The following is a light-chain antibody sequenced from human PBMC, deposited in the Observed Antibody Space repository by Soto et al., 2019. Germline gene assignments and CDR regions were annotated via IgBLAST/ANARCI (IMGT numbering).Light chain of an antibody. V-gene: IGLV1-40*01. CDR3: QSYDSSLSGHVV. CDR2: GNI. J-gene: IGLJ2*01. Sequence: QSVLTQPPSVSGAPGQRVTISCTGSSSNIGAGYDVHWYQQRPGTAPKLLIFGNINRPSGVPDRFSGSKSGTSASLAITGLQAEDEGDYYCQSYDSSLSGHVVFGGGTQLTVL. CDR1: SSNIGAGYD.